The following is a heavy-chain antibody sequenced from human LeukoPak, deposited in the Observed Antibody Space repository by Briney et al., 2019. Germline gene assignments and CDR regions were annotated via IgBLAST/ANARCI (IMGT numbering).Heavy chain of an antibody. CDR2: IKQDGSEK. V-gene: IGHV3-7*01. D-gene: IGHD2-2*01. Sequence: GGSLRLSCAASGFTFSSYWMSWVRQAPGKGREWVANIKQDGSEKYYVDSVKGRFTISRDNAKNSLYLQMNSLRDEDTAVYYCAREGYCSSTSCYRGWFDPWGQGTLVTVSS. CDR1: GFTFSSYW. CDR3: AREGYCSSTSCYRGWFDP. J-gene: IGHJ5*02.